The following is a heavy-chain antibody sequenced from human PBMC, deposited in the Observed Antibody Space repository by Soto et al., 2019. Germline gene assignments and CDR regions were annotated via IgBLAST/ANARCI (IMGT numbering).Heavy chain of an antibody. CDR1: GFIFSGHW. V-gene: IGHV3-7*03. CDR2: IKQDGGEK. CDR3: ARWETSDWYLGI. Sequence: EVQLVESGGGLVQPGGSLRLSCAASGFIFSGHWMAWVRQAPGKGLEWVASIKQDGGEKYYVDSVKGRFTISRDNAKNSLYLEMISLRADDTALYYCARWETSDWYLGIWGQGTLVTVSS. D-gene: IGHD6-19*01. J-gene: IGHJ4*02.